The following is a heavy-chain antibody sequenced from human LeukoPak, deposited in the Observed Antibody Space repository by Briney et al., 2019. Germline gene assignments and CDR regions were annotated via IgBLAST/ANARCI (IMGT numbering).Heavy chain of an antibody. CDR3: ARRYSYGSFDY. J-gene: IGHJ4*02. V-gene: IGHV3-53*01. Sequence: GGSLRLSCAASGFTVSSTYMSWVRQAPGKGLEWVSVIYSGGGTYYADSVKGRFTISRDNSKNMLYLQMNSLRAEDTAVYYCARRYSYGSFDYWGQGTLVTVSS. CDR2: IYSGGGT. D-gene: IGHD5-18*01. CDR1: GFTVSSTY.